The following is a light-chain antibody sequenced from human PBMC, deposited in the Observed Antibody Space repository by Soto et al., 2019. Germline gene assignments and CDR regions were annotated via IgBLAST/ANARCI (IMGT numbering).Light chain of an antibody. CDR1: QSIRRY. CDR3: LQSYTTRV. CDR2: GAS. J-gene: IGKJ2*01. Sequence: DIHMTQSPSSMSASVGDRVTITCRASQSIRRYLNWYQQKPGKAPQLLIYGASSLQSVFPSRFSGSGSGTDVTLTISSLQPEDFAIYNCLQSYTTRVFGQGTKLEIK. V-gene: IGKV1-39*01.